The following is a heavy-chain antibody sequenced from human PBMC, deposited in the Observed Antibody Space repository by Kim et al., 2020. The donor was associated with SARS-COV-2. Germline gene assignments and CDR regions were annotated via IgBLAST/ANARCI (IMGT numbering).Heavy chain of an antibody. D-gene: IGHD3-10*01. V-gene: IGHV3-9*01. J-gene: IGHJ4*02. Sequence: ADSVKGRFTISRDNAKNSLYLQMNSLRAEDTALYYCAKDSYYYGSGTFDYWGQGTLVTVSS. CDR3: AKDSYYYGSGTFDY.